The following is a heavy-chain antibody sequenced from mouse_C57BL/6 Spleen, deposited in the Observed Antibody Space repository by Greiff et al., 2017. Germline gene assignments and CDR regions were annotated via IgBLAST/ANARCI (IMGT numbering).Heavy chain of an antibody. Sequence: EVQLEQSEAGLVQPGSSMKLSCTASGFTFSDYYMAWVRQVPGKGLEWVANINYDGSSTYYLDSLKSRFIFSRDNAKNILYLQMSSLKSEDTATYYCARDKGDALDYWGKGTTLTVSS. CDR3: ARDKGDALDY. CDR1: GFTFSDYY. CDR2: INYDGSST. V-gene: IGHV5-16*01. J-gene: IGHJ2*01.